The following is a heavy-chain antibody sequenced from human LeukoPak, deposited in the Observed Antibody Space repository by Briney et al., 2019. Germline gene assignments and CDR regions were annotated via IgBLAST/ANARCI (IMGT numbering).Heavy chain of an antibody. CDR3: ARTPPHYYDENYYFDY. J-gene: IGHJ4*02. CDR2: INHSGST. V-gene: IGHV4-34*01. CDR1: GGSFSGYY. Sequence: PSETLSLTCAVYGGSFSGYYWSWIRQPPGKGLEWIGEINHSGSTNYNPSLKSRVTISVDTSKNQFSLKLSSVTAADTAVYYCARTPPHYYDENYYFDYWGQGTLVTVSS. D-gene: IGHD3-22*01.